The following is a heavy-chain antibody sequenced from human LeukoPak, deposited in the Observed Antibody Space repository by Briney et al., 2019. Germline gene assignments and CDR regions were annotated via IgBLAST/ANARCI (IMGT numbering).Heavy chain of an antibody. Sequence: GGSLRLSCAASGFTFSSYAMSWVRQAPGKGLEWVSLISNSGDSTFYADSVKGRFTISRDNSKNTLYLQMNSLRAEDTAVYSCAKRWTQLWLRSPFYFDYWGQGTLVTVSS. V-gene: IGHV3-23*01. D-gene: IGHD5-18*01. CDR1: GFTFSSYA. CDR2: ISNSGDST. J-gene: IGHJ4*02. CDR3: AKRWTQLWLRSPFYFDY.